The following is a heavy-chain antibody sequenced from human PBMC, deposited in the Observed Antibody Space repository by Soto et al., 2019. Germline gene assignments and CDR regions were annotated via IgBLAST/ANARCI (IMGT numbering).Heavy chain of an antibody. Sequence: SVKVSCKASGGTFSSYAISWVRQAPGQGLEWMGGIIPIFGTANYAQKFQGRVTITADKSTSTAYMELSSLRSEDTAVYYCATHTDYDFWSGSIRQKVYYYYGMDVWGQGTTVTVSS. CDR2: IIPIFGTA. V-gene: IGHV1-69*06. CDR3: ATHTDYDFWSGSIRQKVYYYYGMDV. CDR1: GGTFSSYA. J-gene: IGHJ6*02. D-gene: IGHD3-3*01.